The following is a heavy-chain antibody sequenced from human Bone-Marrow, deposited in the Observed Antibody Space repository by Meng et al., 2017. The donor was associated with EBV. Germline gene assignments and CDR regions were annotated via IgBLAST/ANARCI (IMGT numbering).Heavy chain of an antibody. Sequence: QVHMWGARPSLLKPSGTLSLTCVVSGGSIRSSNWWSWVRQPPGKGLEWIGEIFYGGSTNYNPSLESRVTISVDKSKNQFSLKLSSVTAADTAVYYCAAGFRELVRSRDYWGQGTLVTVSS. V-gene: IGHV4-4*02. D-gene: IGHD3-10*01. CDR2: IFYGGST. J-gene: IGHJ4*02. CDR1: GGSIRSSNW. CDR3: AAGFRELVRSRDY.